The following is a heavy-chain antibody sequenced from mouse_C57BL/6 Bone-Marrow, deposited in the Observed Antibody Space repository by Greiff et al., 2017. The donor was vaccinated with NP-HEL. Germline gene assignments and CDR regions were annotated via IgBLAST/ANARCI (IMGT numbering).Heavy chain of an antibody. Sequence: EVLLLQSGGGLLKPGASLKLSCAASGFTFSDYGMHWVRQAPGKGLEWVGYISSGSSNTYYAATVKGRVTMSGDNSKNTLFLQMNSLRSKDTAMYYCASAGLYYGNSEFDYGGQGTTLTVSS. V-gene: IGHV5-17*01. CDR1: GFTFSDYG. J-gene: IGHJ2*01. D-gene: IGHD2-1*01. CDR2: ISSGSSNT. CDR3: ASAGLYYGNSEFDY.